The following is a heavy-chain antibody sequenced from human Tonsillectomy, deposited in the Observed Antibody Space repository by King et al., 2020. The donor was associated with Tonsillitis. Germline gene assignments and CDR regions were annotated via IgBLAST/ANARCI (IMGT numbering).Heavy chain of an antibody. J-gene: IGHJ4*02. CDR2: MFHTGST. CDR1: GVTINRFY. D-gene: IGHD3-10*01. CDR3: ARVNGYDSAGRSFDY. Sequence: VQLQESGPGLVKPSETLSLTCTVSGVTINRFYWSWIRQPPGKGLEWIGDMFHTGSTNYNASLKSRVTISIDTSKNQFSLKLTSLTAADTAVYYCARVNGYDSAGRSFDYWGQGTLVTVSS. V-gene: IGHV4-59*01.